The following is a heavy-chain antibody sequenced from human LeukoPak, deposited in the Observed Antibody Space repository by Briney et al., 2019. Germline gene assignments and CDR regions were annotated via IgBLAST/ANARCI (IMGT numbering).Heavy chain of an antibody. Sequence: GGSLRLSCAASGITFSSYGMHWVRQAPGKGLEWVAVIWYDGSNKYYADSVKGRFTISRDNSKNTLYLQMNSLRAEDTAVYYCAKDTSSSYNWFDPWGQGTLVTVSS. CDR3: AKDTSSSYNWFDP. V-gene: IGHV3-33*06. D-gene: IGHD6-6*01. CDR2: IWYDGSNK. CDR1: GITFSSYG. J-gene: IGHJ5*02.